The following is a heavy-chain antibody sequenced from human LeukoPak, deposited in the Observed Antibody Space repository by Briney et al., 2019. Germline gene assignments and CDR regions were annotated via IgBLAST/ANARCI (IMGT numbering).Heavy chain of an antibody. CDR1: GFTFSSYA. Sequence: GGSLRLSCAASGFTFSSYAMSWVHQAPGKGLEWVSSVNGSGDTTYYADSVKGRFTISRDNSKNTLYLQMNSLRAEDTAMYYCAKDRVATVTTFNDSRGPGTLGTVSS. J-gene: IGHJ4*02. V-gene: IGHV3-23*01. D-gene: IGHD4-17*01. CDR3: AKDRVATVTTFNDS. CDR2: VNGSGDTT.